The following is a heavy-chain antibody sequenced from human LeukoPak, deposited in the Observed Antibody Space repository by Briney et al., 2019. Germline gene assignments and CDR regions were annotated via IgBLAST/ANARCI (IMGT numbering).Heavy chain of an antibody. CDR3: SSSLNRYYFDY. D-gene: IGHD1-14*01. CDR2: IYYSAST. J-gene: IGHJ4*02. Sequence: SETLSLTCTVSGGSISSYYWSWIRQPPGKGLEWIGYIYYSASTNYNPSLKSRVTISVDTSKNQFSLKLSSVTAADTAVYYCSSSLNRYYFDYWGQGTLVTVSS. V-gene: IGHV4-59*12. CDR1: GGSISSYY.